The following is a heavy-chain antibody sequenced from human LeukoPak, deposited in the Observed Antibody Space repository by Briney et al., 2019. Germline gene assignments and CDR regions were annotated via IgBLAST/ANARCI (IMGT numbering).Heavy chain of an antibody. V-gene: IGHV3-33*03. CDR3: AKDSSGYYGRGAFDI. Sequence: GTSLRLSCAASGFTFSTYGTHWVRQAPGKGLEWVAVIWYDGSNKYYADSVTGRFTISRDNAKNSLYLQMNRLRAEDTALYYCAKDSSGYYGRGAFDIWGQGTMVTVSS. D-gene: IGHD3-22*01. J-gene: IGHJ3*02. CDR2: IWYDGSNK. CDR1: GFTFSTYG.